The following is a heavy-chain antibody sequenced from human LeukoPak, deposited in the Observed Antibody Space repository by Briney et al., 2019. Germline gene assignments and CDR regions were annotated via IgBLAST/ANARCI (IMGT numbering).Heavy chain of an antibody. CDR2: VKEDGSDR. V-gene: IGHV3-7*01. CDR1: GFTFSSHW. J-gene: IGHJ4*02. D-gene: IGHD1-1*01. CDR3: ARGRQLGI. Sequence: PGGSLRLSCAASGFTFSSHWMSWVRQAPGKGLEWAANVKEDGSDRHYVDSVKGRFTISRDNAKNSLYLQMNSLRAADTAVYYCARGRQLGIWGPGTLVTVSS.